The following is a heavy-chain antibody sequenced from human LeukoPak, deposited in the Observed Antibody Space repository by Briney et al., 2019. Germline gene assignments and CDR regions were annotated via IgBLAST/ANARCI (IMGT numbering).Heavy chain of an antibody. V-gene: IGHV1-2*06. CDR2: INPNSGGT. J-gene: IGHJ1*01. CDR3: ARDGGSYYRDEYFQH. CDR1: GYTFTGYY. D-gene: IGHD1-26*01. Sequence: ASVKVSCKASGYTFTGYYMHWVRQAPGQGLEWMGRINPNSGGTNYAQKFQGRVTMTTDTSTSTAYMELRSLRSDDTAVYYCARDGGSYYRDEYFQHWGQGTLVTVSS.